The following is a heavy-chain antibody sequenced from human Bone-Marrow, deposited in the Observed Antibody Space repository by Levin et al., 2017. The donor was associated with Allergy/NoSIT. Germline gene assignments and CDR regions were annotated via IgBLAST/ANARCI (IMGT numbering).Heavy chain of an antibody. J-gene: IGHJ4*02. CDR3: ARNADIVVVVAATPGYFDY. CDR2: ISSSGSTI. V-gene: IGHV3-48*03. D-gene: IGHD2-15*01. CDR1: GFTFSSYE. Sequence: GESLKISCAASGFTFSSYEMNWVRQAPGKGLEWVSYISSSGSTIYYADSVKGRFTISRDNAKNSLYLQMNSLRAEDTAVYYCARNADIVVVVAATPGYFDYWGQGTLVTVSS.